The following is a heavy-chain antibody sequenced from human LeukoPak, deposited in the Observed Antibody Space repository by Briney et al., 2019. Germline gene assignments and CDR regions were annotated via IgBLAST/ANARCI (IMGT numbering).Heavy chain of an antibody. J-gene: IGHJ4*02. D-gene: IGHD3-22*01. CDR1: GASISSYY. V-gene: IGHV4-59*01. CDR3: ARENPSGYYNRPIDY. CDR2: IYYSGSI. Sequence: SETLSLTCTVSGASISSYYWSWIRQPPGKGLEWIGDIYYSGSIKYNPSLKSRVTMSVDTSKNQFSLKLSSVTAADTAIYHCARENPSGYYNRPIDYWGQGTLVTVSS.